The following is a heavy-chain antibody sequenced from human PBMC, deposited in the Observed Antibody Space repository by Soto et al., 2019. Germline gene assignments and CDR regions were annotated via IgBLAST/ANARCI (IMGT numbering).Heavy chain of an antibody. D-gene: IGHD3-9*01. V-gene: IGHV4-59*08. CDR1: GGSISSYY. Sequence: SETLSLTCTVSGGSISSYYWSWIRQPPGKGLEWIGYIYYSGSTNYNPSLKSRVTISVDTSKNQFSLKLSSVTAADTAIYYCARTVLGPDILADQFVDYYYYMDVWGQGTTVTVSS. CDR3: ARTVLGPDILADQFVDYYYYMDV. J-gene: IGHJ6*03. CDR2: IYYSGST.